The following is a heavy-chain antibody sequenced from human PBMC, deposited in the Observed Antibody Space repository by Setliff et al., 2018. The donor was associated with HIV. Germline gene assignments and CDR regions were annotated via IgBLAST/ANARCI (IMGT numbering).Heavy chain of an antibody. J-gene: IGHJ5*02. CDR3: ARSFWRNRWFDP. CDR1: GFTFSSYE. Sequence: GGSLRLSCAASGFTFSSYEMNWVRQAPGKGLEWVSYISSSGSTIYYADSVKGRFTISRDNAKNSLYLQMNSLRAEDTAVYYCARSFWRNRWFDPWGQGTLVTVSS. V-gene: IGHV3-48*03. CDR2: ISSSGSTI.